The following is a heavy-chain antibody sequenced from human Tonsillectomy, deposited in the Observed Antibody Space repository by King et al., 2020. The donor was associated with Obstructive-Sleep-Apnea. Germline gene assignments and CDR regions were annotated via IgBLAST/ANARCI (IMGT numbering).Heavy chain of an antibody. CDR2: IFYSGST. V-gene: IGHV4-59*01. CDR3: ARNPLYYDTNGAFDI. J-gene: IGHJ3*02. CDR1: GGSISSYY. D-gene: IGHD3-9*01. Sequence: QLQESGPGLVKPSETLSLTCTVSGGSISSYYWSWLRQPPGKGLEWIGYIFYSGSTNYNPSLKSRVTISVDTSKNQFSLKLSSVTAADTAVYYCARNPLYYDTNGAFDIWGQGTMVTVSS.